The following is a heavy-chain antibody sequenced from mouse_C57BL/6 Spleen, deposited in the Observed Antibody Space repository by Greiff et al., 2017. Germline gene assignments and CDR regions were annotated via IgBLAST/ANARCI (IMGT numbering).Heavy chain of an antibody. D-gene: IGHD2-4*01. CDR3: ARRNDYTWFAY. CDR1: GFTFSDYG. J-gene: IGHJ3*01. Sequence: EVMLVESGGGLVQPGGSLKLSCAASGFTFSDYGMAWVRQAPRKGPEWVAFISNLAYSIYYADTVTGRFTISRENAKNTLYLEMSSLRSEDTAMYYCARRNDYTWFAYWGQGTLVTVSA. V-gene: IGHV5-15*01. CDR2: ISNLAYSI.